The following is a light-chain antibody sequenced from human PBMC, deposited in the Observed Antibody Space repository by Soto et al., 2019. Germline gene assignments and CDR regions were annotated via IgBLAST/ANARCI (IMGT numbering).Light chain of an antibody. CDR2: EAS. Sequence: DIRMTQSPSSLSASVGDRVTIACRASQSIDNHLNWYQQHPGKAPNPLIYEASNLERGVPSRFSGSGSGTDVTITTSGLQPPDSATYYCQQTYSHPATFGQGTKL. CDR3: QQTYSHPAT. CDR1: QSIDNH. J-gene: IGKJ1*01. V-gene: IGKV1-39*01.